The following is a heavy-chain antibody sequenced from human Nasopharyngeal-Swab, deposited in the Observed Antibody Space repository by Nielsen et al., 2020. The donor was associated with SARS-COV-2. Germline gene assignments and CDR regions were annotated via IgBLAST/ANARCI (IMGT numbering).Heavy chain of an antibody. CDR3: ARSGLVGATFFDY. V-gene: IGHV5-51*01. D-gene: IGHD1-26*01. CDR2: IYPGDSDT. CDR1: GYSFTSYW. J-gene: IGHJ4*02. Sequence: GESLKISCKGSGYSFTSYWIGWVRQMPGKGLEWMGIIYPGDSDTRYSPSFQGQVTIPADKSISTAYLQWSSLKASGTAMYYCARSGLVGATFFDYWGQGTLVTVSS.